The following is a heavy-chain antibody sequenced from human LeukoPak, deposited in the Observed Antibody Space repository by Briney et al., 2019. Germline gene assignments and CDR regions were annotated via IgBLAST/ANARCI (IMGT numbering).Heavy chain of an antibody. D-gene: IGHD2-2*01. CDR1: GYTFINYG. J-gene: IGHJ4*02. CDR3: ARGPLLGYCSSTSCQDIWIFDY. CDR2: MNPNSGNT. Sequence: ASVKVSCKASGYTFINYGISWVRQATGQGLEWMGWMNPNSGNTGYAQKFQGRVTITRNTSISTAYMELSSLRSEDTAVYYCARGPLLGYCSSTSCQDIWIFDYWGQGTLVTVSS. V-gene: IGHV1-8*01.